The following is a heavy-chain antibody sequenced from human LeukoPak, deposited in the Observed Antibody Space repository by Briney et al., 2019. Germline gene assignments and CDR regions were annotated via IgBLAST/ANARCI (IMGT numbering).Heavy chain of an antibody. J-gene: IGHJ4*02. CDR1: GDSFISGTSF. CDR3: GRYCSSTSCPFDY. CDR2: IHHSGHT. Sequence: PSQTLSLTCTVSGDSFISGTSFWGWIRQHPGKGLEWVGYIHHSGHTYDNPSLQSRVIISMNKSKNQFSLKLTSVTAADTAVYYCGRYCSSTSCPFDYWGQGALVTVSS. V-gene: IGHV4-31*03. D-gene: IGHD2-2*01.